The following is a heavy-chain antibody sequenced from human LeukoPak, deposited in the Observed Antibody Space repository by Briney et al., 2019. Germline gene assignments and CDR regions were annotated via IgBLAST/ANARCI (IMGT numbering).Heavy chain of an antibody. CDR2: INPNSGGT. Sequence: GASVKVSCKASGYTFTGYYMHWVRQAPGQGLEWMGWINPNSGGTYYGQKFQGRVTMTRDTSISTAYMELSRLGSDDTAVYYCAKAAGYSYGLTYFSDYWGQGTLVTVSS. J-gene: IGHJ4*02. CDR3: AKAAGYSYGLTYFSDY. CDR1: GYTFTGYY. D-gene: IGHD5-18*01. V-gene: IGHV1-2*02.